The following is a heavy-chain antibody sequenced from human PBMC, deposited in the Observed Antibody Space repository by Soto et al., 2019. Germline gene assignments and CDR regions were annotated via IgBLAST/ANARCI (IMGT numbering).Heavy chain of an antibody. D-gene: IGHD6-19*01. CDR2: ISYDGSNK. J-gene: IGHJ4*02. CDR1: GFTFGSYA. CDR3: AIYSSGWYGFDY. Sequence: PGGSLRLSCASSGFTFGSYAMHWVRHAPGKGLEWVAVISYDGSNKYYADSVKGRFTISRDNSKSTLYLQMNSLRAEDTAVYYCAIYSSGWYGFDYWGQGTLVTVSS. V-gene: IGHV3-30-3*01.